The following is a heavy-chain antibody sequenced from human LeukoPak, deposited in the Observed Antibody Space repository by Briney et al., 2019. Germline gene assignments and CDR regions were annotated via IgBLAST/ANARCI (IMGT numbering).Heavy chain of an antibody. CDR1: GGTFSSYA. V-gene: IGHV1-69*13. CDR2: IIPIFGTA. Sequence: ASVKVSCKASGGTFSSYAISWVRQAPGQGLEWMGGIIPIFGTANYAQKFQGRATITADESTSTAYMELSSLRSEDTAVYYCASRSSGPYFDYWGQGTLVTVSS. J-gene: IGHJ4*02. D-gene: IGHD6-19*01. CDR3: ASRSSGPYFDY.